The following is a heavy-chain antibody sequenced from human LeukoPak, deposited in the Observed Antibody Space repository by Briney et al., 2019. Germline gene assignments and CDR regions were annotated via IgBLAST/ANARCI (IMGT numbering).Heavy chain of an antibody. CDR3: AKDWAGVVVAANWLDP. Sequence: GRSLRLSCAASGFTFSSYGMHWVRQAPGKGLEWVAVISYDGSNKYYADSVKGRFTISRDNSKNTLYLQMNSLRAEDTAVYYCAKDWAGVVVAANWLDPWGQGTLVTVSS. CDR2: ISYDGSNK. V-gene: IGHV3-30*18. J-gene: IGHJ5*02. D-gene: IGHD2-15*01. CDR1: GFTFSSYG.